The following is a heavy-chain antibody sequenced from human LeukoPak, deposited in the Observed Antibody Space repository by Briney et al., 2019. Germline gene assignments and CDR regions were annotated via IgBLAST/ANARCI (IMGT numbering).Heavy chain of an antibody. J-gene: IGHJ4*02. D-gene: IGHD2-21*01. CDR1: GFTFSSYA. CDR2: ISGSGGST. Sequence: GGSLRLSCAASGFTFSSYAMSWVRQAPGKGLEWVSAISGSGGSTYYADSVKGRFTISRDNSKNTLYLQMNSLRAEDTAVYYCAKFLPTHIVAANYYFDYWGQGTLVTVSS. V-gene: IGHV3-23*01. CDR3: AKFLPTHIVAANYYFDY.